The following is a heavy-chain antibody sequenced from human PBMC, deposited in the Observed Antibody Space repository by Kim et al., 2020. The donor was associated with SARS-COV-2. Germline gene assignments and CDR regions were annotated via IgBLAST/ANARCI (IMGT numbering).Heavy chain of an antibody. CDR3: ATAGNYRFDN. J-gene: IGHJ4*02. CDR1: GFTFSSTW. D-gene: IGHD3-10*01. CDR2: MNNDGSVI. Sequence: GGSLRRSCAASGFTFSSTWMHWVRQAPGEGLVWVSRMNNDGSVINYADSVKGRFTVSRDNTKNTLYLQMNSLRAEDTALYYCATAGNYRFDNWGQGTLVT. V-gene: IGHV3-74*01.